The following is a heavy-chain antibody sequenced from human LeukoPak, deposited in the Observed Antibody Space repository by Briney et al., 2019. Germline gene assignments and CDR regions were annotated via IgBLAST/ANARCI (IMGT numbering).Heavy chain of an antibody. D-gene: IGHD4-17*01. CDR1: GVSISSGSYY. CDR3: ARDKPDYGDYSTSPAYYMDV. Sequence: SQTLSLTCTVSGVSISSGSYYWSWIRQPAGKGLEWIGHIYAGGSTNYNPSLKSRVTMSVDTSKNQFSLKLSSVTAADTAVYYCARDKPDYGDYSTSPAYYMDVWGKGTTVTVSS. CDR2: IYAGGST. V-gene: IGHV4-61*09. J-gene: IGHJ6*03.